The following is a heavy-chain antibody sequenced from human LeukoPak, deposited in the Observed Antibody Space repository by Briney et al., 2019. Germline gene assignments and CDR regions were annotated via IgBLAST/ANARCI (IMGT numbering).Heavy chain of an antibody. CDR2: VGSDGGST. CDR3: VRALSSTVTTKRKFDD. Sequence: GGSLRLSCSASGFTFSYYAMHWVRQPPAKGLEYVSGVGSDGGSTYSADSVKGRFTISRNNSKNTLYLQMSGLRGEDTAVYYCVRALSSTVTTKRKFDDWGQGTLVTVSS. V-gene: IGHV3-64D*06. J-gene: IGHJ4*02. CDR1: GFTFSYYA. D-gene: IGHD4-17*01.